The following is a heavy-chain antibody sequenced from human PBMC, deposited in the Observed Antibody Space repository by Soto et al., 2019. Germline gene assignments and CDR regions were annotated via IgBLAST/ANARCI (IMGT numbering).Heavy chain of an antibody. V-gene: IGHV3-21*01. D-gene: IGHD6-6*01. CDR3: AREQQLGPYYYYGMDV. CDR1: GSTFSSYS. CDR2: ISSSSSYI. J-gene: IGHJ6*02. Sequence: GGSLRLSCAASGSTFSSYSMNWVRQAPGKGLEWVSSISSSSSYIYYADSVKGRFTISRDNAKNSLYLQMNSLRAEDTAVYYCAREQQLGPYYYYGMDVWGQGTTVTVSS.